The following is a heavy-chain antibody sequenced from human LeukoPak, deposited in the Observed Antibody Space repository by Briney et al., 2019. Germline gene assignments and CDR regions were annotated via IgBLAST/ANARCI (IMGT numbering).Heavy chain of an antibody. V-gene: IGHV3-30-3*02. CDR3: ASFYGSDRRDAFDI. CDR1: GFTFSSYA. D-gene: IGHD1-26*01. CDR2: ISYDGSNK. J-gene: IGHJ3*02. Sequence: SGGSLRLSCAASGFTFSSYAMHWVRQAPGKGLEWVAVISYDGSNKYYADSVKGRFTISRDNSKNTLYLQMNSLRAEDTAVYYCASFYGSDRRDAFDIWGQGTMVTVSS.